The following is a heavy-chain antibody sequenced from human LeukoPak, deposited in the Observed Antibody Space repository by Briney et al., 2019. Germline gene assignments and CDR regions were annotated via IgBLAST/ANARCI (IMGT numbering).Heavy chain of an antibody. CDR1: GYTFTSYD. CDR3: ARDRTHIATAGNAGLDY. V-gene: IGHV1-18*01. D-gene: IGHD6-13*01. CDR2: VSTYNGNT. J-gene: IGHJ4*02. Sequence: ASVKVSCKASGYTFTSYDINWVRQAPGHGLEWMGWVSTYNGNTDYAQKLQDRVTMTTDTSTSTAYMELRTLRSDDTAVYYCARDRTHIATAGNAGLDYWGQGTLVTVSS.